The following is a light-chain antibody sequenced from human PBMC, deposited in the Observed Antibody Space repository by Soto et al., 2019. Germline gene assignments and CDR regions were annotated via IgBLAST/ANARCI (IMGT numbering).Light chain of an antibody. V-gene: IGKV3-15*01. CDR3: QAYNNWPALT. Sequence: EIVMTRSPATLSVSPGERATLSCRASQSVSSNFAWYQQKPGQAPRLLIYGASTRATGIPARFSGSGSGTEFTLTISSLQSEDLAVYYCQAYNNWPALTFGGGTKVEIK. J-gene: IGKJ4*01. CDR1: QSVSSN. CDR2: GAS.